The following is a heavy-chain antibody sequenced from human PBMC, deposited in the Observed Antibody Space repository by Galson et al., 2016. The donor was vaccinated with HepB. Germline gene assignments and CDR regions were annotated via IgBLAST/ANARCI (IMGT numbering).Heavy chain of an antibody. CDR1: GFSLSTNGVG. V-gene: IGHV2-5*02. CDR3: ARLTSVTADLDF. D-gene: IGHD4-17*01. CDR2: IYWDDDK. J-gene: IGHJ4*02. Sequence: PALVKPTQTLTLTCTSSGFSLSTNGVGVGWIRQPPGKALEWLALIYWDDDKRYSPSLKSRLTITKDTSKNQVVLTMTNMDPVDTATHYCARLTSVTADLDFWGQGMLVTVSS.